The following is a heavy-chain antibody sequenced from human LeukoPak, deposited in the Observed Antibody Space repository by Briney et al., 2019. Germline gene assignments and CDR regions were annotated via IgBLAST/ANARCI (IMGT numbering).Heavy chain of an antibody. CDR2: IYYSGST. J-gene: IGHJ5*02. V-gene: IGHV4-30-4*01. CDR3: ARDPVGANWFDP. Sequence: ASETLSLTCTVSGGSISSGDYYWSWIRQPPGKGLEWIGYIYYSGSTYYNPSLKSRVTISVDTSKNQFSLKLSSVTAADTAVYYCARDPVGANWFDPWGQGTLVTVSS. D-gene: IGHD3-10*01. CDR1: GGSISSGDYY.